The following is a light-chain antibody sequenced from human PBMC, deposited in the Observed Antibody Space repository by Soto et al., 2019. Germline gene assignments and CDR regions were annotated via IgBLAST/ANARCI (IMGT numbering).Light chain of an antibody. V-gene: IGKV1-39*01. CDR1: RTIDNY. CDR2: ATS. CDR3: QQSYNTPLT. Sequence: DIQMTQSPSSLSASLGDRVTITCRASRTIDNYLNWYQQKPGRAPELLVYATSSLQSGVPSRFTGGGSGTHFPLTISGLQPEDFATYFCQQSYNTPLTFGQGTRLEIK. J-gene: IGKJ5*01.